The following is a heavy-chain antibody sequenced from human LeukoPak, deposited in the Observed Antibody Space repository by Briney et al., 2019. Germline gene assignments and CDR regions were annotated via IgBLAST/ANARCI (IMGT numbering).Heavy chain of an antibody. V-gene: IGHV3-7*01. CDR1: GFTFSKYW. CDR2: IRPDGNEE. CDR3: AKESRCFDY. J-gene: IGHJ4*02. D-gene: IGHD3-16*01. Sequence: GGSLRLSCEASGFTFSKYWMNWVRLTPGKGLEWVANIRPDGNEEHYADSVKGRFTISRDNAKNSLYLQMNSLSAEDTAVYYCAKESRCFDYWGQGILVTVSS.